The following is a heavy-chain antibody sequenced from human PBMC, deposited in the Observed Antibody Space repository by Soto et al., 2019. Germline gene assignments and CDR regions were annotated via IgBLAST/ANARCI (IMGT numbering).Heavy chain of an antibody. V-gene: IGHV1-18*01. J-gene: IGHJ4*02. Sequence: QVQLVQSGAEVKKPGASVKVSCKASGYTFTSYGISWVRQAPGQGLEWMGWISAYNGNTNYARKLQGRVTMTTDTSPSAAYMELRSLISDDTAVYYCARTINPGIAAAGTSDYWGQGTLVTVSS. CDR2: ISAYNGNT. CDR1: GYTFTSYG. CDR3: ARTINPGIAAAGTSDY. D-gene: IGHD6-13*01.